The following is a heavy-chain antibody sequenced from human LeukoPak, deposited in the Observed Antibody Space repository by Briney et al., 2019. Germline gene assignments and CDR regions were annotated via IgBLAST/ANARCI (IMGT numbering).Heavy chain of an antibody. CDR1: GGSINSYY. CDR3: AREGKIAAAGLDDAFDI. J-gene: IGHJ3*02. Sequence: SETLSLTCTVSGGSINSYYWNWIRQPPGKGLEWIGSIYYSGSTYYNPSLKSRVTISVDTSKNQFSLKLSSVTAADTAVYYCAREGKIAAAGLDDAFDIWGQGTMVTVSS. V-gene: IGHV4-59*12. CDR2: IYYSGST. D-gene: IGHD6-13*01.